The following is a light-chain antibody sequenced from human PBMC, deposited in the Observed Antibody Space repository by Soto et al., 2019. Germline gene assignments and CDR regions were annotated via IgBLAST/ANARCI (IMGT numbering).Light chain of an antibody. CDR3: TSYTSSNTLV. CDR1: GTDVGGYKY. Sequence: QSALTQPASVSGSPGQSITISCIGTGTDVGGYKYVSWYQQHPVKAPKLIIYDVSERPSGVSNHFSGSKSGNTASLTISGLQAEDEADYYCTSYTSSNTLVFGTGTKVTAL. V-gene: IGLV2-14*03. J-gene: IGLJ1*01. CDR2: DVS.